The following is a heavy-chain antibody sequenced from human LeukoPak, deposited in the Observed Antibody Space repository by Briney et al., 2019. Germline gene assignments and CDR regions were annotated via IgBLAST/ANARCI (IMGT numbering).Heavy chain of an antibody. V-gene: IGHV5-51*01. D-gene: IGHD2-15*01. Sequence: GESLKISCKGSGYRFSSYWIGWVRQMPGKGLEWMGIIYPGDSETRYSPSFQGQVTISADKSISTAYLQWSSLKASDTAMYYCVRTLGYCSSGSCYYYDFWGQGTLVTVSS. CDR1: GYRFSSYW. CDR2: IYPGDSET. J-gene: IGHJ4*02. CDR3: VRTLGYCSSGSCYYYDF.